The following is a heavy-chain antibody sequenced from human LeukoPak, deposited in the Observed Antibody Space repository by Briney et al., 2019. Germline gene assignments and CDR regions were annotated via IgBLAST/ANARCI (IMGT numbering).Heavy chain of an antibody. CDR1: GLTFSSYW. CDR2: MKHDGSVQ. CDR3: ASQTSAKGFDY. V-gene: IGHV3-7*05. J-gene: IGHJ4*02. Sequence: GRSLRLSCAASGLTFSSYWMSWVRQAPGKGLEWVANMKHDGSVQFYVDSVKGRFTVSRDNAKNSLYLQMNSLRAEDTAIYYCASQTSAKGFDYWGQGTLVTVSS. D-gene: IGHD2-2*01.